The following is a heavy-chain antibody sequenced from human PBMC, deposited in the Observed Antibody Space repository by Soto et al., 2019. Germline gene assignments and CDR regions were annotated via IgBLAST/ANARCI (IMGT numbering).Heavy chain of an antibody. J-gene: IGHJ6*02. Sequence: EVQWVESGGGLVQPGGSLRISCVASGIPVSSNYMTWVRQAPGKGLEWVSVLHSGGDTYYANSVKGRFTISRHDSTNTLFLQMNSLTAEDTAVYYCARDGPYYYASRMDVWGQGTTVTVSS. CDR2: LHSGGDT. CDR3: ARDGPYYYASRMDV. CDR1: GIPVSSNY. D-gene: IGHD3-10*01. V-gene: IGHV3-53*04.